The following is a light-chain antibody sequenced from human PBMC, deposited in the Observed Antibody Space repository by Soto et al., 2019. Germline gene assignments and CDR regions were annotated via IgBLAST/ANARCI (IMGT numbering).Light chain of an antibody. CDR2: DAS. Sequence: DIQMTQSPSTLSASEGDRVTITCRASQTIDSWLAWYQQKPGKAPKLLIFDASNFESGIPSRFSGSGSGTEFTLTITSLQPDDFATYYCQQYKSYSWSFGHGTNVEIK. J-gene: IGKJ1*01. CDR1: QTIDSW. V-gene: IGKV1-5*01. CDR3: QQYKSYSWS.